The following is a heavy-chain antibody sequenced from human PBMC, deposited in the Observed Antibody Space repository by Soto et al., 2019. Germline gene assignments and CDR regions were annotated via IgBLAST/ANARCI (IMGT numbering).Heavy chain of an antibody. Sequence: QVQLVESGGGVVHPVKSLRLSCAGSGYTFSSYAFHWVRQAPGKGLEWVAVISDDGTKKYYADYVKGRFIISRHNYKDTLYREMHSLRSEDTDVYYCARDTGGRRTYYYGTRDTSWGQGTVVTVSS. V-gene: IGHV3-30-3*01. CDR2: ISDDGTKK. CDR3: ARDTGGRRTYYYGTRDTS. J-gene: IGHJ5*02. D-gene: IGHD3-10*01. CDR1: GYTFSSYA.